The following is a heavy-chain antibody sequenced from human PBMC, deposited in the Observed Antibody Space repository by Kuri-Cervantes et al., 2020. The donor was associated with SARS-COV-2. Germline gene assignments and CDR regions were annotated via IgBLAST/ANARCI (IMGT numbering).Heavy chain of an antibody. CDR1: GYTFTSYG. D-gene: IGHD5-12*01. Sequence: ASVKVSCKASGYTFTSYGISWVRQAPGQGLEWMGWISAYNGNTNYAQKLQGRVTMTTDTSTSTAYMELRSLRSDDTAVYYCARDSGYSGKNNWFDPWGQGTLVTVSS. V-gene: IGHV1-18*01. CDR2: ISAYNGNT. CDR3: ARDSGYSGKNNWFDP. J-gene: IGHJ5*02.